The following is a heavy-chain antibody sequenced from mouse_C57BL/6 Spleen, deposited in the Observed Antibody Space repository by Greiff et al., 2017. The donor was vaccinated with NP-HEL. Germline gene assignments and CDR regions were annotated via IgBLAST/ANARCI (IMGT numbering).Heavy chain of an antibody. J-gene: IGHJ4*01. CDR2: IDPANGNT. D-gene: IGHD2-5*01. CDR3: ALAYYSKKYAMDY. Sequence: EVQLQESVAELVRPGASVKLSCTASGFNIKNTYMHWVKQRPEQGLEWIGRIDPANGNTKYAPKFQGKATITADTSSNTAYLQLSSLTSEDTAIYYCALAYYSKKYAMDYWGQGTSVTVSS. CDR1: GFNIKNTY. V-gene: IGHV14-3*01.